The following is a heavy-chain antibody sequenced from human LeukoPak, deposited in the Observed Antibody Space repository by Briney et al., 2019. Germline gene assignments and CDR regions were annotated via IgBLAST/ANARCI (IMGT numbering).Heavy chain of an antibody. CDR2: IRSKANSYAT. D-gene: IGHD3-3*01. V-gene: IGHV3-73*01. CDR3: ARDRVRFLEWLFPDAFDI. J-gene: IGHJ3*02. CDR1: GFTFSGSA. Sequence: GGSLRLSCAASGFTFSGSAMHWVRQASGKGLEWVGRIRSKANSYATAYAASVKGRFTISRDNSKNTLYLQMNSLRAEDTAVYYCARDRVRFLEWLFPDAFDIWGQGTMVTVSS.